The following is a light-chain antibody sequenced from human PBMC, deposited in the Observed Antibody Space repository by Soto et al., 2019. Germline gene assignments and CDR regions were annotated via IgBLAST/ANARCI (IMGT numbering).Light chain of an antibody. CDR1: SSDVGSYNL. CDR2: EVS. J-gene: IGLJ1*01. Sequence: QSALTQPASVSGSPGQSITISCTGTSSDVGSYNLVSWYQQHPGKAPKLMIYEVSKRPSGVSNRFSGSKSANTASLTISGLQAEDEADYYCCSYGGRSTYVFGAGTKVNVL. CDR3: CSYGGRSTYV. V-gene: IGLV2-23*02.